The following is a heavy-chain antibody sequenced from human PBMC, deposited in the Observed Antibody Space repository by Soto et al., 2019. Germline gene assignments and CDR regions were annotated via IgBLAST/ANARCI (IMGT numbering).Heavy chain of an antibody. CDR2: IYYSGST. J-gene: IGHJ3*02. CDR1: GGSISSYY. D-gene: IGHD6-19*01. V-gene: IGHV4-59*01. CDR3: ARQQWLVLNAFDI. Sequence: QVQLQESGPGLVKPSETLSLTCTVSGGSISSYYWSWIRQPPGKGPEWIGYIYYSGSTNYNPSLKSRVTISVDTSKNQFSLKLSSVTAADTAVYYCARQQWLVLNAFDIWGQGTMVTVSS.